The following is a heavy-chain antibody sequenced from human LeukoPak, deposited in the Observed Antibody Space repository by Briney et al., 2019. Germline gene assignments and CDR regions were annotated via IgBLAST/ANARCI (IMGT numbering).Heavy chain of an antibody. V-gene: IGHV4-34*01. D-gene: IGHD3-22*01. CDR3: ARVSYDSSGYFPAYFDY. CDR2: INHSGST. Sequence: SETLSLTCAVYGGSFSGYYWSWIRQPPGKGLEWIGEINHSGSTNYNPSLKSRVTISVDTSNNQFSLKLSSVTAADTAVYYCARVSYDSSGYFPAYFDYWGQGTLVTVSS. CDR1: GGSFSGYY. J-gene: IGHJ4*02.